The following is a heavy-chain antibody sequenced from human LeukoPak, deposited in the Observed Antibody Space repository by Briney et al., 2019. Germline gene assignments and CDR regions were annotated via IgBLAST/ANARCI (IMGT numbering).Heavy chain of an antibody. V-gene: IGHV3-23*01. Sequence: PGGSLRLSCAASGFTFSNYAMTWVRQAPGRGLEWVSVISGSGDSTYYADSVKGRFTISRGNSKNTLYLQMNSLRAEDTAIYYGASGRTITVAGAFDYWGQGSLVTVSS. J-gene: IGHJ4*02. CDR2: ISGSGDST. D-gene: IGHD6-19*01. CDR3: ASGRTITVAGAFDY. CDR1: GFTFSNYA.